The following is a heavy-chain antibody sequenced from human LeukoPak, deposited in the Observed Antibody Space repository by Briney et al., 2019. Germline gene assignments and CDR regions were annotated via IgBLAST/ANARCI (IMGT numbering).Heavy chain of an antibody. D-gene: IGHD6-13*01. V-gene: IGHV3-23*01. Sequence: GGSLRLSCAASGFTFSSYAMSWVRQAPGKGLEWVSAISGSGGSTYYADSVKGRFTISRDNSKNTLYLQMNSLRAEDTAVYYCAAGYSSSWYLIDYWGQGTLVTVSS. CDR1: GFTFSSYA. J-gene: IGHJ4*02. CDR3: AAGYSSSWYLIDY. CDR2: ISGSGGST.